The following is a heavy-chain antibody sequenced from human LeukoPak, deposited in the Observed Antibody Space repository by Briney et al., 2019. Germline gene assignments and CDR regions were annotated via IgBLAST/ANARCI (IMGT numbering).Heavy chain of an antibody. CDR3: AREGAPILWFGELLPPNDAFDI. V-gene: IGHV3-7*01. J-gene: IGHJ3*02. CDR2: IKQDGSEK. Sequence: GGSLRLSCAASGFTFSSYWMSWVRQAPGKGLEWVANIKQDGSEKYYVDSVKSRFTISRDNSKNTLYLQMNSLRAEDTAVYYCAREGAPILWFGELLPPNDAFDIWGQGTMVTVSS. D-gene: IGHD3-10*01. CDR1: GFTFSSYW.